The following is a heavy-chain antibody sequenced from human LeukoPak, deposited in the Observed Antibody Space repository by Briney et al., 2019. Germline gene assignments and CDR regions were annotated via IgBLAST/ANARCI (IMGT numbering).Heavy chain of an antibody. Sequence: SCKASGYTFTGYYMHWVRQAPGKGLEWVAVISYDGSNKYYADSVKGRFTISRDNSKNKLYLQMNSLRAEDTAVYYCAKSYYYDSSDYWGQGTLVTVSS. D-gene: IGHD3-22*01. V-gene: IGHV3-30*18. J-gene: IGHJ4*02. CDR2: ISYDGSNK. CDR3: AKSYYYDSSDY. CDR1: GYTFTGYY.